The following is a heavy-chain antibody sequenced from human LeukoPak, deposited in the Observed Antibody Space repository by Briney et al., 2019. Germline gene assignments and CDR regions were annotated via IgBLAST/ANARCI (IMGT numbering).Heavy chain of an antibody. D-gene: IGHD4-17*01. J-gene: IGHJ4*02. Sequence: SETLSLTCAVSGGSISSGGYSWSWIRQPPGRALGWMGYIYHTESTYYNPSLKSRVTMSIDRSKNQFSLKLTSMSAADTAVYYCARRVGTTVTTYFDYWGQGTLVTVSS. CDR1: GGSISSGGYS. CDR2: IYHTEST. CDR3: ARRVGTTVTTYFDY. V-gene: IGHV4-30-2*01.